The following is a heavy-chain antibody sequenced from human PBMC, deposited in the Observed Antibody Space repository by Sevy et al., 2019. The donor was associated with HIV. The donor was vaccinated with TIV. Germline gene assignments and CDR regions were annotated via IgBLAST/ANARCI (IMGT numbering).Heavy chain of an antibody. Sequence: GESLKISCAASGFTFSNYNMNWVRQAPGKGLEWVSSITSSSDYIYDADSVKGRFTISRDNAKNSLYLQMNSLRAEDTAVYYCARSRSNYADYYFDYWGQGTVVTVSS. CDR2: ITSSSDYI. J-gene: IGHJ4*02. CDR3: ARSRSNYADYYFDY. CDR1: GFTFSNYN. D-gene: IGHD4-17*01. V-gene: IGHV3-21*01.